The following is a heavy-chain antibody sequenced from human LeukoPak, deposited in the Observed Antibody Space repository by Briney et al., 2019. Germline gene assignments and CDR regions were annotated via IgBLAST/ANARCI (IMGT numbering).Heavy chain of an antibody. J-gene: IGHJ4*02. Sequence: GGSLRLSCAASGFTFNNYGMSWVRQAPGRGLEWVSAISRDGGDTFYADSVKGRFTISRDNSKNTVYLQMNSLRAEDTAVYYCAKAPVTTCSGAYCYPFDYWGQGTLVTVSS. D-gene: IGHD2-21*01. V-gene: IGHV3-23*01. CDR2: ISRDGGDT. CDR1: GFTFNNYG. CDR3: AKAPVTTCSGAYCYPFDY.